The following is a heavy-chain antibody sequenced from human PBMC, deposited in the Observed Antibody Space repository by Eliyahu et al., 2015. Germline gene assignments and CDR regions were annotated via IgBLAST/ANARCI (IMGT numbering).Heavy chain of an antibody. CDR2: IXYDGSNK. J-gene: IGHJ4*02. D-gene: IGHD5-18*01. V-gene: IGHV3-30*18. CDR1: GFTFSTYG. CDR3: AKDAIQHYSYGYYCFDS. Sequence: QVQLVESGGGVVQPGRSLRLXCAASGFTFSTYGIHWVRQAPGKGLEWXAFIXYDGSNKYYADSVKGRFTISRDNSQNTLFLHMNSLRIDDTAVYFCAKDAIQHYSYGYYCFDSWGQGTLVTVSS.